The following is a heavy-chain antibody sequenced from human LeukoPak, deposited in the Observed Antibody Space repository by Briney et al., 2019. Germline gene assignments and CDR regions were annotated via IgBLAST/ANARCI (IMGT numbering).Heavy chain of an antibody. CDR1: GGSISSSSYY. D-gene: IGHD3-10*01. Sequence: SETLSLTCTVSGGSISSSSYYWGWIRQPPGKGLEWIGSIYYSGSTYYNPSLKSRVTISVDTSKNQFSLKLSSVTAADTAVYYCARGQMVRGLVDWGQGTLVTVSS. CDR2: IYYSGST. CDR3: ARGQMVRGLVD. V-gene: IGHV4-39*07. J-gene: IGHJ4*02.